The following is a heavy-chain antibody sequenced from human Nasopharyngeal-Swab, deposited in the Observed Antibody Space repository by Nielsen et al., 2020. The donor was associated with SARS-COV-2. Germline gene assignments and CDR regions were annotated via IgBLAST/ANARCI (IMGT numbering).Heavy chain of an antibody. J-gene: IGHJ5*02. CDR3: ARAHIVVVPAHNWFDP. V-gene: IGHV4-59*01. Sequence: WILQPPGKGLEWIGYIYYSGSTNYNPSLKSRVTISVDTSKNQFSLKLSSVTAADTAVYYCARAHIVVVPAHNWFDPWGQGTLVTVSS. CDR2: IYYSGST. D-gene: IGHD2-2*01.